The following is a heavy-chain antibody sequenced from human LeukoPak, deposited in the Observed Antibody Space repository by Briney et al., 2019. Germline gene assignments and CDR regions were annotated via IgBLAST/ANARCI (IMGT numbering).Heavy chain of an antibody. J-gene: IGHJ4*01. V-gene: IGHV3-21*01. D-gene: IGHD1-26*01. CDR3: ARDLSATARAYHY. CDR1: GFILSDYN. Sequence: GGSLRLSCAASGFILSDYNMNWVRQAPGKGLEWVSFIAISGTYITYADSLKGRFTISRDNAKNSLYLQMNSLRAEDTAVYYCARDLSATARAYHYWGHGTLVTVSS. CDR2: IAISGTYI.